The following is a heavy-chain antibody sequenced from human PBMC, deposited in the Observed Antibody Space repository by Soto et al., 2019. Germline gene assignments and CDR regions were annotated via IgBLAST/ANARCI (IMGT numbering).Heavy chain of an antibody. CDR3: ARGGTTATYYYCDY. CDR2: LFGGGST. D-gene: IGHD1-7*01. CDR1: GFTVSSNF. Sequence: DVQLVESGGGLIQPGGSLRLSCAASGFTVSSNFMSWVRQAPGKGLEWVSVLFGGGSTYYADSVKGRFTISRDNSKNTVSLQMNSVGVEDTAVYYCARGGTTATYYYCDYWGQGTLVTVSA. J-gene: IGHJ4*02. V-gene: IGHV3-53*01.